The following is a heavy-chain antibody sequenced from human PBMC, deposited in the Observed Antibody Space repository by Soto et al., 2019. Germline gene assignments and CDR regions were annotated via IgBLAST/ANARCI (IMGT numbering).Heavy chain of an antibody. D-gene: IGHD4-4*01. Sequence: GGSLRLSCAASGFTFDDYAMHWVRQAPGKGLEWVSGISWNSGSIGYADSVKGRFTISRDNAKNSLYLQMNSLRAEDTALYYCAKEKTTVTTHPPYYYYYLDVWGKGTTVTVS. V-gene: IGHV3-9*01. J-gene: IGHJ6*03. CDR3: AKEKTTVTTHPPYYYYYLDV. CDR2: ISWNSGSI. CDR1: GFTFDDYA.